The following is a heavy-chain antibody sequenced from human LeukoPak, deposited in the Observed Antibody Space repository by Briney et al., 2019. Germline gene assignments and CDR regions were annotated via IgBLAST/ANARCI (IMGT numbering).Heavy chain of an antibody. Sequence: GGSLRLSCAASGFTFSSYGMSWVRQAPGKGLEWVSYISSSSSTIYYADSVKGRFTISRDNAKNSLYLQMNSLRAEDTAVYYCARVFIGDYGDYQFDYWGQGTLVTVSS. CDR2: ISSSSSTI. V-gene: IGHV3-48*01. D-gene: IGHD4-17*01. J-gene: IGHJ4*02. CDR3: ARVFIGDYGDYQFDY. CDR1: GFTFSSYG.